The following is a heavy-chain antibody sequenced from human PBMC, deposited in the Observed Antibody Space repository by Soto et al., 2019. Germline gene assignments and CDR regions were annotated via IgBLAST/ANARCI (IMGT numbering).Heavy chain of an antibody. V-gene: IGHV2-70*04. Sequence: SGPALVNPTQTLTLTCTFSGFSLNTRGMRVSWIRQPPGKALEWLARIDWDDDKFYSASLKTRLTISRDTSKNQVVLTMTNVDPVDTATYYCARTRGEVYNYGLSYYFDYWGQGTLVTVSS. CDR3: ARTRGEVYNYGLSYYFDY. CDR2: IDWDDDK. J-gene: IGHJ4*02. CDR1: GFSLNTRGMR. D-gene: IGHD5-18*01.